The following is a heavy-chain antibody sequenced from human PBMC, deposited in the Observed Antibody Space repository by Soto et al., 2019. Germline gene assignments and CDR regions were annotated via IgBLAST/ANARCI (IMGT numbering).Heavy chain of an antibody. J-gene: IGHJ2*01. CDR3: GRRSAGPCYFDL. V-gene: IGHV1-8*01. D-gene: IGHD6-13*01. CDR1: GYTFTSYD. Sequence: ASVKVSCKASGYTFTSYDINWVRQAPGQGLEWMGWMNGNRDNTGCAQKFQGRLTMTKDTSKSTAYMELGSLTSEDTAVYYCGRRSAGPCYFDLPGRGTLVTLSS. CDR2: MNGNRDNT.